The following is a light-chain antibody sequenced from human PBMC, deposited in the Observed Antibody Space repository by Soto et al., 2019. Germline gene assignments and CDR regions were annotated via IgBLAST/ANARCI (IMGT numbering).Light chain of an antibody. J-gene: IGKJ1*01. CDR2: AAS. CDR3: QQYGNVPKT. CDR1: QDISNY. V-gene: IGKV1-33*01. Sequence: DIQMTQSPSSLSASVGERVTITCQASQDISNYLNWYQQKPGKAPKLLIYAASNLGTGVPSRFSGSGSVTDFTFTISSLHPEDIATYYCQQYGNVPKTFGQGTKVDIK.